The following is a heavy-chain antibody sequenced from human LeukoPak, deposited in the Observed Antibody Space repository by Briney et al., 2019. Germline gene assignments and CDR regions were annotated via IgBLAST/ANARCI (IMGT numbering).Heavy chain of an antibody. CDR3: ATRRDYGWFDP. Sequence: SETLSLTCTVSGGSVSSGSYYWSWIRQPPGKGLEWIGYIYYSGSTNYNPSLKSRVTTSVDTSKNQFSLKLSSVTAADTAVYYCATRRDYGWFDPWGQGTLVTVSS. V-gene: IGHV4-61*01. CDR2: IYYSGST. J-gene: IGHJ5*02. CDR1: GGSVSSGSYY. D-gene: IGHD4-17*01.